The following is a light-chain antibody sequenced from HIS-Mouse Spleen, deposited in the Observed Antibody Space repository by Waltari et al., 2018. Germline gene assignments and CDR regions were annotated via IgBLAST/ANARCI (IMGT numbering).Light chain of an antibody. V-gene: IGLV2-14*03. Sequence: QSALTQPPSASGSPGQSVTISCPGTSSDVGGYNYVSWYQQHPGKAPKLMIYDVSNRPSGVSNRFSGSKSGNTASLTISGLQAEDEADYYCSSYTSSSTWVFGGGTKLTVL. CDR2: DVS. CDR3: SSYTSSSTWV. J-gene: IGLJ3*02. CDR1: SSDVGGYNY.